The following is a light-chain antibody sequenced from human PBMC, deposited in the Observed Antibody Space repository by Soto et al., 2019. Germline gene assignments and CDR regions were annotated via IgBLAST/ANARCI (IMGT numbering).Light chain of an antibody. CDR2: SDN. V-gene: IGLV1-47*01. J-gene: IGLJ7*01. CDR3: ATWDDSLSGFVV. Sequence: QAVLTQPPSVSRTPGQRVTISCSGSSSNIGNNFVYWYQHLPGAAPTLVVYSDNHRPSGVPVRFSGSKSGTSASLTISGLRSEDEATYYCATWDDSLSGFVVFGGGTQLTVL. CDR1: SSNIGNNF.